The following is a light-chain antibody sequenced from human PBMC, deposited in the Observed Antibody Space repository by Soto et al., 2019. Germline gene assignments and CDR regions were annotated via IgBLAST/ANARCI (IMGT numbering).Light chain of an antibody. V-gene: IGLV2-14*01. CDR1: SSDVGAYDR. CDR2: EVN. J-gene: IGLJ3*02. CDR3: SSFTGSSTWV. Sequence: QSVLTQPASVSGSPGQSITISCTGTSSDVGAYDRVSWSQQHPAKAPKLMIYEVNKRPSGVSDRFSGSKSGNTASLTISGLQPEDEADYYCSSFTGSSTWVFGGGTKVT.